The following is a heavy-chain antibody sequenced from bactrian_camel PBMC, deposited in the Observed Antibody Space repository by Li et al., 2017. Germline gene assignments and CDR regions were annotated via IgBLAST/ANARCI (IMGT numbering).Heavy chain of an antibody. CDR2: IDSDGST. Sequence: VQLVESGGGSAQAGGSLRLSCAASEYASYIYSLSMAWFRQAPGKEREGVAAIDSDGSTSYADSVKGRFTISRDNGKNTLYLQMNSLKPEDTAKYYCAFLGGYCDTLRLRESGYDYWGQGTQVTVS. CDR3: AFLGGYCDTLRLRESGYDY. CDR1: EYASYIYSLS. V-gene: IGHV3S42*01. D-gene: IGHD2*01. J-gene: IGHJ4*01.